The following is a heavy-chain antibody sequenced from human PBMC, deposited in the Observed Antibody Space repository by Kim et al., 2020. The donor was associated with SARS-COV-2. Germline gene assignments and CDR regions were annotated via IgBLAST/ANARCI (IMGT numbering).Heavy chain of an antibody. V-gene: IGHV3-43*01. Sequence: GGSLRLSCAASGFTFDDYTMHWVRPAPGKGLEWVSLISWDGGSTYYADSVQGRFTISRDNSKNSLYLQMNSLRTGDTALYYCAKDTGEMATIQQYHWWYFDLWGRGTLVTVSS. CDR2: ISWDGGST. D-gene: IGHD5-12*01. J-gene: IGHJ2*01. CDR1: GFTFDDYT. CDR3: AKDTGEMATIQQYHWWYFDL.